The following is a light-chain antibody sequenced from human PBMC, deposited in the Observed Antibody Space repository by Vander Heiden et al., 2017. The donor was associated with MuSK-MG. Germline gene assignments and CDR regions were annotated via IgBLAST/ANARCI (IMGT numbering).Light chain of an antibody. J-gene: IGLJ2*01. CDR3: AAWDDSRNGVV. CDR1: SSNIGSNT. CDR2: SNN. Sequence: QSVLTQPPSASGTPGQRVTISCSGSSSNIGSNTVNWYQQLPGTAPKLLIYSNNERPSGVPDRFSGSMSGTSASLAISGLQAEDEADYYCAAWDDSRNGVVFGGGTKLTVL. V-gene: IGLV1-44*01.